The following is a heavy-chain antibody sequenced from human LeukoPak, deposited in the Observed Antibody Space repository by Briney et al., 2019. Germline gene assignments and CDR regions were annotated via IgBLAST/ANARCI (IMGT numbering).Heavy chain of an antibody. Sequence: PSETLSLTCAVSGYSISSGYYWGWIRQPPGKGLEWIGSIYHSGSTYYNPSLKSRVTISVDTSKNQFSLKLSSVTAADMAVYYCATSTYYYGSGSPPGVDYWGQGTLVTVSS. V-gene: IGHV4-38-2*01. CDR1: GYSISSGYY. D-gene: IGHD3-10*01. CDR3: ATSTYYYGSGSPPGVDY. CDR2: IYHSGST. J-gene: IGHJ4*02.